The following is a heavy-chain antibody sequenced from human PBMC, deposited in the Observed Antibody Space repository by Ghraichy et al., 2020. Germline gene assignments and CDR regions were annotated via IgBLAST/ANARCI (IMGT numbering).Heavy chain of an antibody. CDR2: ISSSSSYI. CDR1: GFTFSSYS. D-gene: IGHD3-22*01. CDR3: ASLVVITPDWYFDL. V-gene: IGHV3-21*01. Sequence: LLLTCAASGFTFSSYSMNWVRQAPGKGLEWVSSISSSSSYIYYADSVKGRFTISRDNAKNSLYLQMNSLRAEDTAVYYCASLVVITPDWYFDLWGRGTLVTVSS. J-gene: IGHJ2*01.